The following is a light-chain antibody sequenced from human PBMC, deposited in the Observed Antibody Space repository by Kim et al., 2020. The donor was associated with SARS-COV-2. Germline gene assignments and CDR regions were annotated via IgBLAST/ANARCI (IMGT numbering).Light chain of an antibody. CDR3: QVYDNSAVL. Sequence: SYELTQPLSVSVALGQTARLTCGGDHIASKNVHWYQQKTGQAPVLVMYRDYKRPSGIPERFSGSNSGNTATLTITSAQAGDEADYYCQVYDNSAVLFGAGTQLTVL. V-gene: IGLV3-9*01. CDR1: HIASKN. J-gene: IGLJ2*01. CDR2: RDY.